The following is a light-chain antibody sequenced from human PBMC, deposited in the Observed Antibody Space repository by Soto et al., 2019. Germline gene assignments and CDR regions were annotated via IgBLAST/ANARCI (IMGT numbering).Light chain of an antibody. CDR3: QQRSGT. J-gene: IGKJ1*01. Sequence: EIVLTQSPATLSLSPGERATLSCRASQSVSSYLAWYQQKPGQAPRLLIYDASNRATGIPARFSGSGSGTDFTLTISSLEPEDFAVYYCQQRSGTFGQGTKMDIK. CDR1: QSVSSY. CDR2: DAS. V-gene: IGKV3-11*01.